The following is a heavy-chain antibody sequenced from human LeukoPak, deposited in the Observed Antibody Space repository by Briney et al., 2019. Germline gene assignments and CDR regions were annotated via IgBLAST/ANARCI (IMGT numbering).Heavy chain of an antibody. Sequence: ASVKVSCKASGYTFTGYYMHWVRQAPGQGLEWMGRINPNSGGTNYAQKFQGRVTMTRDTSISTAYMELSRLRSDDTAVYYCARDVDYSYGLRDWGQGTLVTVSS. D-gene: IGHD5-18*01. CDR2: INPNSGGT. CDR3: ARDVDYSYGLRD. J-gene: IGHJ4*02. CDR1: GYTFTGYY. V-gene: IGHV1-2*06.